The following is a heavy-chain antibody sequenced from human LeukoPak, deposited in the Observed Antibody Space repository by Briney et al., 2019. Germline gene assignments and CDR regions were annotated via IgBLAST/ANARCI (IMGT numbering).Heavy chain of an antibody. CDR2: ISGDGDRT. D-gene: IGHD5-12*01. CDR3: AKDRGYEVIFDP. J-gene: IGHJ5*02. CDR1: GFTFSSDW. Sequence: PGGSLRLSCAVSGFTFSSDWMHWVRQAPEEGLEWVSVISGDGDRTSYADSVKGRFTISRDNDKNSLYLQMNSLRIEDTALYYCAKDRGYEVIFDPWGQGTLVAVSS. V-gene: IGHV3-43*02.